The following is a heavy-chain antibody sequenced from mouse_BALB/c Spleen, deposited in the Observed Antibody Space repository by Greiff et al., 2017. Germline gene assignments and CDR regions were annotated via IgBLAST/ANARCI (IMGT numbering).Heavy chain of an antibody. CDR1: GYTFTSYW. J-gene: IGHJ2*01. CDR2: IYPSDSFT. CDR3: TREDFDY. Sequence: VQLQQPGAELVRPGASVKLSCKASGYTFTSYWINWVKQRPGQGLEWIGNIYPSDSFTNYNQNFKDKATLTVDKSSSTAYMQLSSPTSEDSAVYYCTREDFDYWGQGTTLTVSS. V-gene: IGHV1-69*02.